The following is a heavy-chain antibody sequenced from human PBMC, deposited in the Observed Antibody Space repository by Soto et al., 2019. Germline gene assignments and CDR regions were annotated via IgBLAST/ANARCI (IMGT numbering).Heavy chain of an antibody. CDR2: INHSGST. V-gene: IGHV4-34*01. D-gene: IGHD2-2*01. J-gene: IGHJ5*02. CDR3: ARGKLGELVVVPAAMSRWFDP. CDR1: GGSFSGYY. Sequence: SETLSLTFAVYGGSFSGYYWSWILQPPGKGLEWIGEINHSGSTNYNPSLKSRVTISVDTSKNQFSLKLSSVTAADTAVYYCARGKLGELVVVPAAMSRWFDPWGQGTLVTVSS.